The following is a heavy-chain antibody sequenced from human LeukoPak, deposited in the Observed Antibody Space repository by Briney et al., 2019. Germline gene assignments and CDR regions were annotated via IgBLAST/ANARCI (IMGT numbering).Heavy chain of an antibody. V-gene: IGHV4-34*01. J-gene: IGHJ4*02. CDR3: ATDRIAAGTPKSY. Sequence: SETLSLTFAVYGGSFSGYYWSWIRQPPGKGLEWIGEINHSGSTNYNPSLKSRVTISVDTSKNQFSLKLCSVTAADTAVYYCATDRIAAGTPKSYWGQGTLVTVSS. CDR1: GGSFSGYY. CDR2: INHSGST. D-gene: IGHD6-13*01.